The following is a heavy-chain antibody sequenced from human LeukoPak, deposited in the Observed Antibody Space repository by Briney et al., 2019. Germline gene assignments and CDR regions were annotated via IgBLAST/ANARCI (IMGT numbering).Heavy chain of an antibody. CDR3: ASARGIVATDLDN. V-gene: IGHV1-24*01. D-gene: IGHD5-12*01. Sequence: GASVKVSCKVSGYTLTELSIHWVRQAPGKGPEWMGGFDPEDVETIYARKFQGRLTMTEDTSTDTAYMELSSLRSEDTAVYYCASARGIVATDLDNWGQGTLVTVSS. CDR2: FDPEDVET. CDR1: GYTLTELS. J-gene: IGHJ4*02.